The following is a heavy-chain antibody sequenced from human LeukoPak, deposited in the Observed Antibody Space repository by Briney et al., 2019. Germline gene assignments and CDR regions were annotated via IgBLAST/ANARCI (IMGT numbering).Heavy chain of an antibody. D-gene: IGHD6-6*01. CDR1: GFTFSSYA. J-gene: IGHJ4*02. CDR2: ISGSGGST. CDR3: AKTLYSSSSGGADY. V-gene: IGHV3-23*01. Sequence: AGGSLRLSCAASGFTFSSYAMTLVRQAPGKGLEWVSTISGSGGSTYYADSVKGRFTISRDNSKNTLYLQMNSLRAEDTAVYYCAKTLYSSSSGGADYWGQGTLVTVSS.